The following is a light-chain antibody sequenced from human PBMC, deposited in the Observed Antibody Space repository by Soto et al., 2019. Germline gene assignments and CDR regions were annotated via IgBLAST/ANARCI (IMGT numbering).Light chain of an antibody. J-gene: IGKJ1*01. CDR3: PQYDSFSVP. CDR1: QRISGW. V-gene: IGKV1-5*01. Sequence: DIQITEAPSALHASGGDTGTETCWASQRISGWLAWHQQKPGKAPKLLIYDVSALKSGVSPRFSGSGSGTEFTLSISSLQPDDFATYSCPQYDSFSVPFGQGTKVDIK. CDR2: DVS.